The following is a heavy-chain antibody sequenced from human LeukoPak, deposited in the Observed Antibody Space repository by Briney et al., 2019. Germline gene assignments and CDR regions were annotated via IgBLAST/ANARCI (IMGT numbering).Heavy chain of an antibody. D-gene: IGHD3-3*01. CDR3: ATDRGWRTSGYYLYYFEY. V-gene: IGHV1-69*13. Sequence: ASVKVSCKASGGTFSSYAISWVRQAPGQGLEWMGGIIPIFGTANYAQKFQGRVTITADESTGTAYMELSSLRAEDTAVYYCATDRGWRTSGYYLYYFEYWGQGTLVTYSS. CDR1: GGTFSSYA. J-gene: IGHJ4*02. CDR2: IIPIFGTA.